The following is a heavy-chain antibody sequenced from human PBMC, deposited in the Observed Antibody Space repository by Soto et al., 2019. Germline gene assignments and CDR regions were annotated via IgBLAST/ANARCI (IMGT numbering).Heavy chain of an antibody. Sequence: EVQLVESGGGLVQPGGSLRLSCAASGFTVSTNYMTWVRQAPGKGLEWVSIIYSGGTTYYADSVKGRFTISRDNSKNTVYVQMNNVRAEDPAVYYCAGSRYGDGDCFDPWGQGTLVTVSS. D-gene: IGHD4-17*01. CDR2: IYSGGTT. J-gene: IGHJ5*02. V-gene: IGHV3-66*01. CDR3: AGSRYGDGDCFDP. CDR1: GFTVSTNY.